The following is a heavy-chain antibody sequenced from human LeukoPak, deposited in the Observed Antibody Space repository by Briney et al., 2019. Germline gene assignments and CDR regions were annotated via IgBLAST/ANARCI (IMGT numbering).Heavy chain of an antibody. J-gene: IGHJ4*02. V-gene: IGHV3-7*01. Sequence: GRSLRLSCAASGISFSSYWMSWVRQAPGKGLEWVANIKQDGSEKYYVDSVKGRFTISRDNAKNSLYLQMNSLRAEDTAVYYCARDGRLTQKRGYFDYWGQGTLVTVSS. CDR2: IKQDGSEK. D-gene: IGHD1-26*01. CDR3: ARDGRLTQKRGYFDY. CDR1: GISFSSYW.